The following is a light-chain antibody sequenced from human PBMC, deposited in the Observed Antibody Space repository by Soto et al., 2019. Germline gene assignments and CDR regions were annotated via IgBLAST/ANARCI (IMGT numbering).Light chain of an antibody. Sequence: DIQMTQSPSSLSASVGDRVTITCRASQSISSYLNWYQQKPGKAPKLLIYAASSLQSGVPSRFSGSGSGTDFSLTINNLQPEDFATYYCLQPNSFPWTFGQGTKVDIK. CDR1: QSISSY. V-gene: IGKV1-39*01. CDR3: LQPNSFPWT. CDR2: AAS. J-gene: IGKJ1*01.